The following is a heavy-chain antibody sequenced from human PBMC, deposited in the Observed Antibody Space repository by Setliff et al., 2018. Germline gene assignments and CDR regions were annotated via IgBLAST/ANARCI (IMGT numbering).Heavy chain of an antibody. Sequence: PSETLSLTCTVSGDSTSAASIMAWIRQPPGKGLEFIGYVYYSGAAKYDPSLKSRVTMSVDTSKNQFSLNLTSVTAADTAVYYCARASSGWYSAYYYYMDVWGKGTTVTVSS. V-gene: IGHV4-59*08. J-gene: IGHJ6*03. CDR1: GDSTSAAS. CDR3: ARASSGWYSAYYYYMDV. D-gene: IGHD6-19*01. CDR2: VYYSGAA.